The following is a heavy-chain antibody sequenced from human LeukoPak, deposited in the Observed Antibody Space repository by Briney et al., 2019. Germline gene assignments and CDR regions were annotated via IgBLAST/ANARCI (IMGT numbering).Heavy chain of an antibody. J-gene: IGHJ4*02. CDR3: ARLNLHYDFWSGPSDY. CDR1: CYSFTSYG. V-gene: IGHV1-18*01. D-gene: IGHD3-3*01. Sequence: GASVKVSCKASCYSFTSYGISWVRQAPGQGLEWMGWISAYNGNTNYAQKLQGRVTMTTDTSTSTAYMELRSLRSDDTAVYYCARLNLHYDFWSGPSDYWGQGTLVTVSS. CDR2: ISAYNGNT.